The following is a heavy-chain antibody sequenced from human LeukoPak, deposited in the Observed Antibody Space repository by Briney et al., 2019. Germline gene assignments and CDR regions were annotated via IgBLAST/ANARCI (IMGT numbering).Heavy chain of an antibody. V-gene: IGHV4-59*01. D-gene: IGHD3-22*01. Sequence: SEALSLTCTVSGGSISSYYWSWIRQPPGKGLEWIGYIYYSGSTNYNPSLKSRVTISVDTSKNQFSLKLSSVTAADTAVYYCARAEFVAAYYYDSSGYYYFDYWGQGTLVTVSS. CDR3: ARAEFVAAYYYDSSGYYYFDY. CDR1: GGSISSYY. J-gene: IGHJ4*02. CDR2: IYYSGST.